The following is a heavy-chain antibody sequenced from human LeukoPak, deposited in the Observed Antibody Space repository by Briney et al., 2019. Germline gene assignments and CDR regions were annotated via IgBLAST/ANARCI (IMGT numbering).Heavy chain of an antibody. J-gene: IGHJ6*04. CDR2: ISAYNGNT. CDR3: ARVWDDIVVVPAATEDYYYYYGMDV. V-gene: IGHV1-18*04. D-gene: IGHD2-2*01. Sequence: ASVKVSCKASGYTFTSYGISWVRQAPGQGLEWMGWISAYNGNTNYAQKLQGRVTMTTDTSTSTAYMELRSLRSDDTAVYYCARVWDDIVVVPAATEDYYYYYGMDVWGKGTTVTVSS. CDR1: GYTFTSYG.